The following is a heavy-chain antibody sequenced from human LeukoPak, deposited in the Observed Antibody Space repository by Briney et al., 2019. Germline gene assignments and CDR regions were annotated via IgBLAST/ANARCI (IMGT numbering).Heavy chain of an antibody. D-gene: IGHD2-15*01. V-gene: IGHV4-59*12. CDR3: ARLSIVVVGNKGFDP. CDR2: IYYSGST. Sequence: SETLSLTCTVSGGSISSYYWSWIRQPPGKGLEWIGYIYYSGSTNYNPSLKSRVTISVDTSKNQFSLKLSSVTAADTAVYYCARLSIVVVGNKGFDPWGQGTLVTVSS. CDR1: GGSISSYY. J-gene: IGHJ5*02.